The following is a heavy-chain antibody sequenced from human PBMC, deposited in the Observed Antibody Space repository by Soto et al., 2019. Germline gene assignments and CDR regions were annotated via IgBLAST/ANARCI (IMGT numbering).Heavy chain of an antibody. Sequence: GGSLRLSCAASGFIFSSYGMHWVRQAPGKGLEWVAVISYDGSKKYSADSVKGRFTISRDDSTNTLYLQMNSLRVEDTAVYYCVKGEYYYDSSAYYPFDYWGQGTLVTVSS. CDR3: VKGEYYYDSSAYYPFDY. D-gene: IGHD3-22*01. CDR1: GFIFSSYG. J-gene: IGHJ4*02. CDR2: ISYDGSKK. V-gene: IGHV3-30*18.